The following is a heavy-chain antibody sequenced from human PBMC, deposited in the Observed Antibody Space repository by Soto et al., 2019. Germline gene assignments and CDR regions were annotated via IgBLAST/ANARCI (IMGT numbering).Heavy chain of an antibody. CDR2: IYYSGSA. Sequence: SETLSLTCTVSGGSISSFYWSWIRQPPGKGLEWIAYIYYSGSANYNPSLKSRVTISVDTSKNQFSLKLSSVTAADTAVYYCATHITGYCTRGTCPYYFDYLGQGTLLTVSS. CDR3: ATHITGYCTRGTCPYYFDY. V-gene: IGHV4-59*08. CDR1: GGSISSFY. D-gene: IGHD2-15*01. J-gene: IGHJ4*01.